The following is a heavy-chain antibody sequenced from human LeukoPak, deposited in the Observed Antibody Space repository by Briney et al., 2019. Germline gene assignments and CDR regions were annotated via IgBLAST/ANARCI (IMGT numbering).Heavy chain of an antibody. D-gene: IGHD3-22*01. V-gene: IGHV4-4*07. CDR2: LYTSGST. CDR1: GGSISTYF. J-gene: IGHJ6*02. CDR3: ARDRVDSSGYYYYGMDV. Sequence: SETLSLTCTVSGGSISTYFWSWIRQPAGKGLEWIGRLYTSGSTNYNPSLKSRLTMSADMSKNQFSLRLRSVTAADTAVYYCARDRVDSSGYYYYGMDVWGQGTTVTVSS.